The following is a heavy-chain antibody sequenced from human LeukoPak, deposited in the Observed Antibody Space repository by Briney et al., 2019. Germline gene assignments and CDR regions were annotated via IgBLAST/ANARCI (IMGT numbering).Heavy chain of an antibody. D-gene: IGHD6-19*01. Sequence: GGSLRLSCAASGFTFSSYSMNWVRQAPGKGLEWVSYISSSSSTIYYADSVKGRFTISRDNAKNSLYLRMNSLRAEDTAVYYCARENEVAGINYWGQGALVTVSS. CDR3: ARENEVAGINY. J-gene: IGHJ4*02. CDR1: GFTFSSYS. CDR2: ISSSSSTI. V-gene: IGHV3-48*01.